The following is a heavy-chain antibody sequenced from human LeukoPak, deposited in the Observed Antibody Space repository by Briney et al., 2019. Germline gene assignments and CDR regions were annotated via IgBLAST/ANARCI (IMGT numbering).Heavy chain of an antibody. CDR3: VKGGQDCSPTTCYYD. D-gene: IGHD2-2*01. CDR2: ISGSGST. J-gene: IGHJ4*02. Sequence: PGGSLRLSCVASGYIFNNYAVSWVRQAPGKGLEWVSAISGSGSTYYADSAKGRFTISRDNSKNTGYLQMNSLRAEDTAVYYCVKGGQDCSPTTCYYDWGQGTLVTVSS. CDR1: GYIFNNYA. V-gene: IGHV3-23*01.